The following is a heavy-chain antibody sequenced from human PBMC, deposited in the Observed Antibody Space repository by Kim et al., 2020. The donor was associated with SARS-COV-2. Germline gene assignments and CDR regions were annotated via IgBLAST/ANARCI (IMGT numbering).Heavy chain of an antibody. CDR2: ISNDGYTT. J-gene: IGHJ4*02. CDR3: ARSPSGPEGY. CDR1: GFTFSSSW. V-gene: IGHV3-74*01. Sequence: GGSLRLSCAASGFTFSSSWMHWVRQAPGKGLVWLSHISNDGYTTAYADSVKGRFTVSRDNAKNTLYLQINSLRAEDTAVYFCARSPSGPEGYWGQGTLVTVSS.